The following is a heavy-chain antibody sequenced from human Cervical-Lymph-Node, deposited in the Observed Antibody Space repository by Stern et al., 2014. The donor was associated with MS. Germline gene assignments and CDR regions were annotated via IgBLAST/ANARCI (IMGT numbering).Heavy chain of an antibody. Sequence: VQLEESGAEVREPGASVKVSCKASGYTFTTYSIQWVRQAPGQRLEWMGWINAGNGNTKYSQQFQGRVSITRDTSASTAYMDLSSLRYEDTAVYYCARGGGYYYGMDVWGQGTTVTVSS. CDR2: INAGNGNT. D-gene: IGHD2-15*01. J-gene: IGHJ6*02. CDR1: GYTFTTYS. V-gene: IGHV1-3*01. CDR3: ARGGGYYYGMDV.